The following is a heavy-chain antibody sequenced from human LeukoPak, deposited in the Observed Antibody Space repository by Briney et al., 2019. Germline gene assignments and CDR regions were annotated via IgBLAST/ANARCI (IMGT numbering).Heavy chain of an antibody. Sequence: GRSLRLSCAASGFTFSSYAMHWVRQAPGKGLEWVAVISYDGSNKYYADSVKGRFTISRDNSKNTLYLQMNSLRAEDTAVYYCARDPYYYGSGSYYGYWFDPWGQGTLVTVSS. CDR3: ARDPYYYGSGSYYGYWFDP. J-gene: IGHJ5*02. V-gene: IGHV3-30*04. CDR1: GFTFSSYA. CDR2: ISYDGSNK. D-gene: IGHD3-10*01.